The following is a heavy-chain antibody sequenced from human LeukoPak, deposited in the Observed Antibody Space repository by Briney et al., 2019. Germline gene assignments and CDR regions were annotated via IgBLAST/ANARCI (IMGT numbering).Heavy chain of an antibody. J-gene: IGHJ3*02. CDR1: GYTFTSYY. Sequence: ASVKVSCKASGYTFTSYYMHWVRQAPGQGLEWMGIINPSGGSTSYAQKFQGRVTMTRDMSTSTVYMELSSLRSEDTAVYYCAREQQQDGFDIWGRGTMVTVSS. D-gene: IGHD6-13*01. V-gene: IGHV1-46*01. CDR3: AREQQQDGFDI. CDR2: INPSGGST.